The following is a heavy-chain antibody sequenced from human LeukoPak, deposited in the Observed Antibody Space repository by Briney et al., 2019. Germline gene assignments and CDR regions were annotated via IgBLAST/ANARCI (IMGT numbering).Heavy chain of an antibody. J-gene: IGHJ4*02. V-gene: IGHV3-74*01. CDR3: GRDLGGRSGY. Sequence: GGSLRLSCAVSGFTFSTYWMHWVRQVPGEGLVWVSRINEDGSITNYADSVKGRFSISRNNAKNTLYLQMNSLRAEDTAVYYCGRDLGGRSGYWGQGTLVTVSS. D-gene: IGHD1-26*01. CDR2: INEDGSIT. CDR1: GFTFSTYW.